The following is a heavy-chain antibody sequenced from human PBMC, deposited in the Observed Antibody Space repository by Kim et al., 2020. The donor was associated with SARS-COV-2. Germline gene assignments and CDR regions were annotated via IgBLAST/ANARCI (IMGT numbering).Heavy chain of an antibody. CDR2: ISSSGSTI. Sequence: GGSLRLSCAASGFTFSSYEMNWVRQAPGKGLEWVSYISSSGSTIYYADSVKGRFTISRDNAKNSLYLQMNSLRAEDTAVYYCARDLWFGESRYFDYWGQGTLVTVSS. J-gene: IGHJ4*02. CDR1: GFTFSSYE. CDR3: ARDLWFGESRYFDY. D-gene: IGHD3-10*01. V-gene: IGHV3-48*03.